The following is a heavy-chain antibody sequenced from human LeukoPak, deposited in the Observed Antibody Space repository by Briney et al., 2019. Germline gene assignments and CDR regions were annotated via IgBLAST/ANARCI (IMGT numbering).Heavy chain of an antibody. CDR1: GYTFTSYW. CDR3: ARGAVDTEATITNYFDY. J-gene: IGHJ4*02. CDR2: TYPGDSDT. V-gene: IGHV5-51*01. D-gene: IGHD5-12*01. Sequence: GESLKISCKGSGYTFTSYWIGWVRQPPGKGLEWMGITYPGDSDTRYSPSFQGQVTISADKSMSTAYLQWSSLKASDTAMYYSARGAVDTEATITNYFDYWGQGTLVTVSS.